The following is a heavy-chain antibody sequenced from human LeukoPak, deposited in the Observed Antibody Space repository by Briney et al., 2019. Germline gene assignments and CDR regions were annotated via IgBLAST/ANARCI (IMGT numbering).Heavy chain of an antibody. Sequence: SETLSLTCTVSGGSISNGDSYWGWVRQPPGKGLGWIGYIFYSGGTYYNPSLKSRVTISVDTSKNQFSLKLSSVTAADTAVYYCARSLPGAARNGETSFDIWGQGTMVTVSS. V-gene: IGHV4-30-4*01. J-gene: IGHJ3*02. CDR2: IFYSGGT. CDR1: GGSISNGDSY. CDR3: ARSLPGAARNGETSFDI. D-gene: IGHD6-6*01.